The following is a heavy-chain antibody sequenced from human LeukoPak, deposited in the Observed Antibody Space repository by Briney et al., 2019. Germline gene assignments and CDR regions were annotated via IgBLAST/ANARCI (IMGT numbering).Heavy chain of an antibody. Sequence: PGRSLRLSCVASGFTFSTYWMHWVRQVPGKGLEWVSRINRDGSTTTYADSVEGRFTISRDNAKNTVFLQLNSLRAEDTAIYYCTRDPWGYRAGVMDLWGLGTLVTVSS. CDR1: GFTFSTYW. CDR3: TRDPWGYRAGVMDL. V-gene: IGHV3-74*03. J-gene: IGHJ4*02. CDR2: INRDGSTT. D-gene: IGHD1-1*01.